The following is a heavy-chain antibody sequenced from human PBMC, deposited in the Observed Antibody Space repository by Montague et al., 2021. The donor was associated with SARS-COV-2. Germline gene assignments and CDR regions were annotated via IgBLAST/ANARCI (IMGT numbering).Heavy chain of an antibody. CDR3: ARDQGYNWNYYYYYGMDV. Sequence: SETLSLTCTVSSGSIRSSSYNWGWIRQPPGKGLEWIGSIYYSGSTYYNPSLKSRVTISVDTSKNQFSLKLSSVTAADTAVYYCARDQGYNWNYYYYYGMDVWGQGTTVTVSS. CDR2: IYYSGST. CDR1: SGSIRSSSYN. J-gene: IGHJ6*02. D-gene: IGHD1-20*01. V-gene: IGHV4-39*07.